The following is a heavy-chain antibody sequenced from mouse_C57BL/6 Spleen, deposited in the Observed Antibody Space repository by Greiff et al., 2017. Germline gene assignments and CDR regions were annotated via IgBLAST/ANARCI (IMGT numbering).Heavy chain of an antibody. CDR1: GYTFTSYW. V-gene: IGHV1-50*01. CDR2: IDPSDSYT. CDR3: ARGREDY. J-gene: IGHJ4*01. Sequence: VQLQQSGAELVKPGASVKLSCKASGYTFTSYWMQWVKQRPGQGLEWIGEIDPSDSYTNYNQKFKGKATLTVDTSSSTAYMQLSILTSEDSAVYYCARGREDYWGQGTSVTVSS.